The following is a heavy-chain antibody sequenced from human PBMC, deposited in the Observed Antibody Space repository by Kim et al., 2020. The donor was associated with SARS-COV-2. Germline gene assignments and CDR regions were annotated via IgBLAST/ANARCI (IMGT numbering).Heavy chain of an antibody. D-gene: IGHD5-12*01. CDR1: GGSISSGGYY. V-gene: IGHV4-31*03. Sequence: SETLSLTCTVSGGSISSGGYYWSWIRQHPGKGLEWIGYIYYSGSTYYNPSLKSRVTISVDTSKNQFSLKLSSVTAADTAVYYCAREIRHNGYDQYYFDYSGQGTPVSVSS. CDR3: AREIRHNGYDQYYFDY. J-gene: IGHJ4*02. CDR2: IYYSGST.